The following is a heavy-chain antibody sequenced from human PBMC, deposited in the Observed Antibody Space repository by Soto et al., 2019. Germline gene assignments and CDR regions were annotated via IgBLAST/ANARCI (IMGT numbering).Heavy chain of an antibody. J-gene: IGHJ5*02. D-gene: IGHD3-3*01. CDR3: ARRVFGVVSDWFDP. CDR1: GGTFSSYA. Sequence: SVKVSCKASGGTFSSYAIGWVRQAPGQGLEWMGGIIPIFGTANYAQKFQGRVTITADESTSTAYMELSSLRSEDTAVYYCARRVFGVVSDWFDPWGQGTLVTVPS. V-gene: IGHV1-69*13. CDR2: IIPIFGTA.